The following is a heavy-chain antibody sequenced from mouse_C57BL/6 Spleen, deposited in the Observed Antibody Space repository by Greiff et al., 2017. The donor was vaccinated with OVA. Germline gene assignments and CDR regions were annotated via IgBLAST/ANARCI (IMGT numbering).Heavy chain of an antibody. Sequence: EVKLMESGPELVKPGASVKISCKASGYSFTDYNMNWVKQSNGKSLEWIGVINPNYGTTSYNQKFKGKATLTVDQSSSTAYMQLNSLTSEDSAVYYCARGALLRGGWYFDVWGTGTTVTVSS. V-gene: IGHV1-39*01. J-gene: IGHJ1*03. CDR1: GYSFTDYN. CDR2: INPNYGTT. CDR3: ARGALLRGGWYFDV. D-gene: IGHD1-1*01.